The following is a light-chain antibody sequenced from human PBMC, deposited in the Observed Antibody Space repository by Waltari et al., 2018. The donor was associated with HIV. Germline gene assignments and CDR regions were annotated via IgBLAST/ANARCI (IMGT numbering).Light chain of an antibody. J-gene: IGLJ2*01. Sequence: QSALTQPASVSGSPGQSITISCTGTSSDVGAYNYVSWSQQHPGKAPKLIIYDVSSRPSGVSNRFSGSKSGNTASLTISGLLADDEADYYCCSYTSSTTRVFGGGTELTV. CDR1: SSDVGAYNY. CDR2: DVS. V-gene: IGLV2-14*03. CDR3: CSYTSSTTRV.